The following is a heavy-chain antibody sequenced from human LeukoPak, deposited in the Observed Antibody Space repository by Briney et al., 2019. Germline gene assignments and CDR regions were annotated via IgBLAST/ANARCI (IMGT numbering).Heavy chain of an antibody. D-gene: IGHD6-6*01. Sequence: QTGGSLRLSCAASGFTFSSYAMSWVRQAPGKGLEWVSAISGSGGSTYYADSVKGRFTISRDNSKNTLYLQMNSLRAGDTAVYYCAKGQRAARRYYYYYMDVWGKGTTVTVSS. CDR2: ISGSGGST. V-gene: IGHV3-23*01. J-gene: IGHJ6*03. CDR1: GFTFSSYA. CDR3: AKGQRAARRYYYYYMDV.